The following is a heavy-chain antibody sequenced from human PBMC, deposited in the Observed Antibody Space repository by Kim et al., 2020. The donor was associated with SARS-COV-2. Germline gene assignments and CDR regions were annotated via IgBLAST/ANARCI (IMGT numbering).Heavy chain of an antibody. CDR1: GFTFSSYS. Sequence: GGSLRLSCAASGFTFSSYSMNWVRQAPGKGLEWVSSISSSSSYIYYADSVKGRFTISRDNAKNSLYLQMNSLRAEDTAVYYCARDRRTSLFDYWGQGTLVTVSS. J-gene: IGHJ4*02. D-gene: IGHD6-6*01. CDR3: ARDRRTSLFDY. CDR2: ISSSSSYI. V-gene: IGHV3-21*01.